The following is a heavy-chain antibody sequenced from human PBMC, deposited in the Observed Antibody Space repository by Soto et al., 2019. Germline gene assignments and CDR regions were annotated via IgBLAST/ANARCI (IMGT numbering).Heavy chain of an antibody. CDR2: INAGNGNT. CDR1: GYTFTSYA. J-gene: IGHJ4*02. Sequence: QVQLVQSGAEVKKPGASVKVSCKASGYTFTSYAMHWVRQAPGQRLEWMGWINAGNGNTKYSQKFQGRVTITRDTAASTAYMELSSLRSEDTAVYYCAAKRRGSGSYPFDYWGQGTLVTVSS. D-gene: IGHD3-10*01. CDR3: AAKRRGSGSYPFDY. V-gene: IGHV1-3*01.